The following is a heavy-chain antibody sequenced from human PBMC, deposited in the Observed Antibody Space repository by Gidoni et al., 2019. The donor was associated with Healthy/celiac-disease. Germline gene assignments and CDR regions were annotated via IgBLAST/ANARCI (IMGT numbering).Heavy chain of an antibody. Sequence: EVQLVESGGGLVQPGGSLRLSCAASGFTFRSYSMNWVRQAPGKGLEWVSYISSSSSTIYYADSVKGRFTISRDNAKNSLYLQMNSLRAEDTAVYYCARSGSGWYFDYWGQGTLVTVSS. CDR2: ISSSSSTI. J-gene: IGHJ4*02. CDR3: ARSGSGWYFDY. D-gene: IGHD6-19*01. CDR1: GFTFRSYS. V-gene: IGHV3-48*01.